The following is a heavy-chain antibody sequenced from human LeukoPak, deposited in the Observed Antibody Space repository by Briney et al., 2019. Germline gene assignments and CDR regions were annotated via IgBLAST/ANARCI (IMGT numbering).Heavy chain of an antibody. CDR2: INAGNGNT. J-gene: IGHJ6*03. V-gene: IGHV1-3*03. Sequence: ASVKVSCKASGYTFTSYAMHWVRQAPGQRLEWMGWINAGNGNTKYSQEFQGRVTITRDTSASTAYMELSSLRSEDMAVYYCARGVSDCSSTSCYPPTNYYYMDVWGKGTTVTISS. D-gene: IGHD2-2*01. CDR1: GYTFTSYA. CDR3: ARGVSDCSSTSCYPPTNYYYMDV.